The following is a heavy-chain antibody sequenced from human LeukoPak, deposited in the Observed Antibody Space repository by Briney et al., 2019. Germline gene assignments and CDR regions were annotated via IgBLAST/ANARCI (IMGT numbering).Heavy chain of an antibody. J-gene: IGHJ4*02. V-gene: IGHV3-21*01. CDR2: ISSSSSYI. CDR3: ARGTEPVVPAAPFDY. D-gene: IGHD2-2*01. Sequence: GGSLRLSCAASGFTFSSYSMNWVRQAPGKGLEWVSSISSSSSYIYYADSVKGRFTISRDNAKNSLYLQMNSLRAEDTAVYYCARGTEPVVPAAPFDYWGQGTLVTVSS. CDR1: GFTFSSYS.